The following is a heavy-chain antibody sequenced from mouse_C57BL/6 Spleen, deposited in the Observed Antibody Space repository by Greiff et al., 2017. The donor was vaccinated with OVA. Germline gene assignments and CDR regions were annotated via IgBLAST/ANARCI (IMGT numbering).Heavy chain of an antibody. CDR2: IDPADSDT. J-gene: IGHJ4*01. V-gene: IGHV1-52*01. Sequence: QVQLKQPGAELVRPGSSVKLSCKASGYTFTSYWMHWVKQRPIQGLEWIGNIDPADSDTHYNQKFKDKATMTVDKSSSTAYMQLSSLTSEDSAVYYCARNGYYYAMDYWGQGTSVTVSS. CDR3: ARNGYYYAMDY. CDR1: GYTFTSYW. D-gene: IGHD2-2*01.